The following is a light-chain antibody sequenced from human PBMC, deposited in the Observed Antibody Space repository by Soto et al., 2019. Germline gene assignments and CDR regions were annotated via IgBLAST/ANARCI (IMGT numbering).Light chain of an antibody. Sequence: EIVMTQSPPTLSLSPGQTATLHCWASRSVAKNVAWYEHKPSQAPRLLIFAASAGTSGLSARFSGSGSRTDFSLTISSLQSEDSGIYYCQQYNSWPYTFGQGTKVDIK. V-gene: IGKV3-15*01. J-gene: IGKJ2*01. CDR1: RSVAKN. CDR2: AAS. CDR3: QQYNSWPYT.